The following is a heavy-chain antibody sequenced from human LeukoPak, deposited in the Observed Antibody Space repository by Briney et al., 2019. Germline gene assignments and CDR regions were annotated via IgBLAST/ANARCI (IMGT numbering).Heavy chain of an antibody. CDR3: ARLGGSSGYYYVDY. CDR2: IYYSGST. D-gene: IGHD3-22*01. Sequence: SETLSLTCTVSGGSISSGGYYWSWIRQPPGKGLEWIGYIYYSGSTNYNPSLKSRVTISVDTSKNQFSLKLSSVTAADTAVYYCARLGGSSGYYYVDYWGQGTLVTVSS. CDR1: GGSISSGGYY. V-gene: IGHV4-61*08. J-gene: IGHJ4*02.